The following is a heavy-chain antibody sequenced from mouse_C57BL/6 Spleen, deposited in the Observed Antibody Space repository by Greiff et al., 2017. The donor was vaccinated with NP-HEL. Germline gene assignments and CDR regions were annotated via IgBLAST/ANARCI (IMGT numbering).Heavy chain of an antibody. Sequence: VQLQQPGTELVKPGASVKLSCKASGYTFPSYWMHWVKQRPGQGLEWIGNINPSNGGTNYNEKFKSKATLTVDKSSSTAYMQLSSLTSEDSAVYYGARRGIGYPHAMDYWGQGTSVTVSS. D-gene: IGHD2-2*01. V-gene: IGHV1-53*01. J-gene: IGHJ4*01. CDR1: GYTFPSYW. CDR3: ARRGIGYPHAMDY. CDR2: INPSNGGT.